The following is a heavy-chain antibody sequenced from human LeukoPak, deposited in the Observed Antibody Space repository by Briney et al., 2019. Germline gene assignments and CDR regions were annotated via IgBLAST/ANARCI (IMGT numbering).Heavy chain of an antibody. CDR2: IYWDDDK. J-gene: IGHJ4*02. D-gene: IGHD4-23*01. CDR1: GFSLSTTGVG. V-gene: IGHV2-5*02. CDR3: ARGYGDNSTFDY. Sequence: SGPTLVKPTQTLTLTCTFSGFSLSTTGVGVGWIRQPPGKALECLALIYWDDDKRYSPSLKSRLTITKDTSKNQVVLTVTNMERADTTTYYCARGYGDNSTFDYWGQGTLVTVSS.